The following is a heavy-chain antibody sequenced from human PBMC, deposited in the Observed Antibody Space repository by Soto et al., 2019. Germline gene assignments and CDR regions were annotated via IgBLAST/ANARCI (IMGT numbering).Heavy chain of an antibody. CDR3: AKGGHYDSPHYADS. CDR2: INPNTGGT. V-gene: IGHV1-2*04. CDR1: GYTFTDYY. D-gene: IGHD3-22*01. Sequence: QVHLVQSGTEVRQPGASVRVSCKASGYTFTDYYLHWVRQAPGQGPEWMGWINPNTGGTDYAQKFRDWVTMTTDTSINTAYMDLSRLKSHDTAVYYCAKGGHYDSPHYADSWGQGTLVPVSS. J-gene: IGHJ4*02.